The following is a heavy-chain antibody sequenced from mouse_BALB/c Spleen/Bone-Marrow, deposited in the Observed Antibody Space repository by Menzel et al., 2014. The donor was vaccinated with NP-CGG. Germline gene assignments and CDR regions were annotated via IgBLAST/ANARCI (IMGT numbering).Heavy chain of an antibody. CDR2: IDPYNGGT. D-gene: IGHD2-4*01. CDR1: GYSFTGYN. CDR3: ARGMISGYFDV. J-gene: IGHJ1*01. Sequence: EVKLMESGPELGKPGASVKISCKASGYSFTGYNMYWVKQSHRKSLEWIGYIDPYNGGTSYNQKSKGKATLTVDKSSSTAYMHLNSLTSEDSAIYYCARGMISGYFDVWAQGPRSPSPQ. V-gene: IGHV1S135*01.